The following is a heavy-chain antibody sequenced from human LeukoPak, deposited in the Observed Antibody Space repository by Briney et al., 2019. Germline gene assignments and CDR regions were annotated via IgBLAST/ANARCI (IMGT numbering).Heavy chain of an antibody. CDR2: IYYSGSA. V-gene: IGHV4-39*07. Sequence: KPSETLSLTCTVSGGSVNSGTYYWSWIRQPPGKGLEWIGNIYYSGSAYYNPSLKSRVTMSVDTSKNQFSLKLSSVTAADTAVYYCASGKYFYDDSASLNRASRTAFDIWAQGTTVTVSS. CDR1: GGSVNSGTYY. D-gene: IGHD3-3*01. J-gene: IGHJ3*02. CDR3: ASGKYFYDDSASLNRASRTAFDI.